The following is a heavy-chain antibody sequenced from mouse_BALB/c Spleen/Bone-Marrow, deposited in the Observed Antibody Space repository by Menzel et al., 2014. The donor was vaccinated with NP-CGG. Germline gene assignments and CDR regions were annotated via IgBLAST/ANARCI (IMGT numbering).Heavy chain of an antibody. CDR3: ARYYYGTRYYFYY. CDR2: IDPANGNT. V-gene: IGHV14-3*02. D-gene: IGHD1-1*01. CDR1: GFNIKDTY. Sequence: EVQLQQSGAELVKPGASVKLSCTASGFNIKDTYMHWVKQRPEQGLEWIGRIDPANGNTKYDPKFQGKATITADTSSNTAYLQLNSLTSEDTAVYYCARYYYGTRYYFYYWGQGTTLTVSS. J-gene: IGHJ2*01.